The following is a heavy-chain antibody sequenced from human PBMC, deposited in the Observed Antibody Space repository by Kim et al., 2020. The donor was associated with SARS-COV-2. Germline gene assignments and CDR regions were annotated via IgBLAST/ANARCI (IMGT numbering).Heavy chain of an antibody. Sequence: SETLSLTCTVSGGSISSSSYYWGWIRQPPGKGLEWIGSIYYSGSTYYNPSLKSRVTISVDTSKNQFSLKLSSVTAADSAVYYCARYYDYGEKNWFDPWGQGTLVTVSS. D-gene: IGHD4-17*01. V-gene: IGHV4-39*01. J-gene: IGHJ5*02. CDR3: ARYYDYGEKNWFDP. CDR1: GGSISSSSYY. CDR2: IYYSGST.